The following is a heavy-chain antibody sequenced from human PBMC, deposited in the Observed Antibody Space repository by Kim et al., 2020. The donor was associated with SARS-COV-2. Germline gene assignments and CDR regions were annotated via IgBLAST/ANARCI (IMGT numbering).Heavy chain of an antibody. D-gene: IGHD3-22*01. CDR2: IIPILGIA. Sequence: SVKVSCKASGGTFSSYAISWVRQAPGQGLEWMGRIIPILGIANYAQKFQGRVTITADKSTSTAYMELSSLRSEDTAVYYCARTIVATMFYYDSSGFSAWGQGTLVTVSS. V-gene: IGHV1-69*04. CDR3: ARTIVATMFYYDSSGFSA. CDR1: GGTFSSYA. J-gene: IGHJ5*02.